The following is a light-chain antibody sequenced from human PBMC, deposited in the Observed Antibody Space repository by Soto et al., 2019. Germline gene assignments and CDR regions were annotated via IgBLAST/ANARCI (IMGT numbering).Light chain of an antibody. CDR3: NSYATSNTYV. J-gene: IGLJ1*01. Sequence: QSALTQPASVSGSPGQSITISCTGTSSDVGSYNLVSWYQQHPAKAPKLIIYEGTKRPSGVSNRFSGSKSGNTASLTISGLHAEDEADYYCNSYATSNTYVFGTGTRSPS. CDR1: SSDVGSYNL. V-gene: IGLV2-14*02. CDR2: EGT.